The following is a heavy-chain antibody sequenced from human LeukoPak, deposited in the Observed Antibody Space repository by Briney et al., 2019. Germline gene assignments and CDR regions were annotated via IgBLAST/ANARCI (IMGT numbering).Heavy chain of an antibody. CDR1: GGTFSSYA. D-gene: IGHD3-10*01. V-gene: IGHV1-69*05. Sequence: SVKVSCKASGGTFSSYAISWVRQAPGQELEWMGGIIPIFGTANYAQKFQGRVTITTDESTSTAYMELSSLRSEDTAVYYCASGNTMVRGANYYYYYMDVWGKGTTVTVSS. J-gene: IGHJ6*03. CDR3: ASGNTMVRGANYYYYYMDV. CDR2: IIPIFGTA.